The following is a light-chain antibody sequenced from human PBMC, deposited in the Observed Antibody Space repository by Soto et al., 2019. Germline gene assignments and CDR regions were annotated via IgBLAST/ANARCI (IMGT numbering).Light chain of an antibody. CDR2: EVS. Sequence: QSVLNQPASVSGSPGQSITISCTGTSGDVGAYNYVSWYQQHPGKAPKLMIYEVSNRPSGVSNRFSGSKSGNTASLTISGLQAEDEADYYCCSYAGSYSYVFGTGTKVTV. V-gene: IGLV2-14*01. J-gene: IGLJ1*01. CDR3: CSYAGSYSYV. CDR1: SGDVGAYNY.